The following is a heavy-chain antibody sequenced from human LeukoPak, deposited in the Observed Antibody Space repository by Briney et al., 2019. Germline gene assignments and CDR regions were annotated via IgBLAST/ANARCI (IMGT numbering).Heavy chain of an antibody. CDR3: ARKYCGGDCYPLRYFDY. J-gene: IGHJ4*02. CDR2: IDPGDSDT. CDR1: GYSFTSYW. V-gene: IGHV5-51*01. Sequence: GESLKISCKGSGYSFTSYWIGWVRQMPGKGLEWMGIIDPGDSDTRYSPSFQGQVTISADKSISTAYLQWSSLKASDTAMYYCARKYCGGDCYPLRYFDYWGQGTLVTVSS. D-gene: IGHD2-21*02.